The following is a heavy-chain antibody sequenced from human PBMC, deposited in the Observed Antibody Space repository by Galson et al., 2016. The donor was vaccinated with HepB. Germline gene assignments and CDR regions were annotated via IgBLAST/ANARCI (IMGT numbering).Heavy chain of an antibody. V-gene: IGHV3-48*02. Sequence: SLRLSCAASGFTFSRYSMNWVRQAPGKGLEWVSHIRSSSSTIYYADSVRGRFTISRDNTKNSLYLQKNSLTDEDTAVYYCARDGSSQFSSNWYVAFDIWGQGRVVTVSS. J-gene: IGHJ3*02. D-gene: IGHD6-13*01. CDR3: ARDGSSQFSSNWYVAFDI. CDR2: IRSSSSTI. CDR1: GFTFSRYS.